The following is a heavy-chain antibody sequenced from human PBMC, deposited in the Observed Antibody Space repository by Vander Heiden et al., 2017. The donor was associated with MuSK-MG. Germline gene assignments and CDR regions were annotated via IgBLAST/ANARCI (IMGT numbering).Heavy chain of an antibody. CDR2: ISSSSSTI. D-gene: IGHD3-22*01. Sequence: EVQLVESGGGLVQPGGSLRLSCAASGFTFSSYIMNWVRQDPGKGLEWVSYISSSSSTIYYADSVKGRFTISRDNAKNSLYLQMNSLRAEDTAVYYCARTTYYYDSSGYYLSWFDPWGQGTLVTVSS. CDR3: ARTTYYYDSSGYYLSWFDP. V-gene: IGHV3-48*01. CDR1: GFTFSSYI. J-gene: IGHJ5*02.